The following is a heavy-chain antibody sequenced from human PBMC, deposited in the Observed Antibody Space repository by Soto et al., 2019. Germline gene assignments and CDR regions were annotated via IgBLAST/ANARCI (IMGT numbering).Heavy chain of an antibody. J-gene: IGHJ6*02. CDR1: GYTFTSYG. CDR3: ARDRCTTDRCYTHHFDV. CDR2: ISVYTGNT. Sequence: QVQLVQSGGEVTKPGASVKVSFKSSGYTFTSYGVSWVRQAPGQGLEWLGWISVYTGNTKHAQKFQDRVTLTTEASTSTAYMELRSMRSDDTAVYYCARDRCTTDRCYTHHFDVWGQGTTVTVSS. V-gene: IGHV1-18*04. D-gene: IGHD2-8*01.